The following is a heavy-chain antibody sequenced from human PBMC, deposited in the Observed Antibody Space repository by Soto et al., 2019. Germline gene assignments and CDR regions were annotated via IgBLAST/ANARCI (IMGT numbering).Heavy chain of an antibody. V-gene: IGHV4-34*01. J-gene: IGHJ4*02. D-gene: IGHD2-8*02. CDR2: INYSGST. CDR3: ARDKITGLFDY. Sequence: SETLSLTCAVYGGSFIGYYWTWIRQPPGTGLEWIGEINYSGSTNYNPSLKSRVTISVDTSKNQFSLKLTSVTAADTAVYYCARDKITGLFDYWGQGTLVTVS. CDR1: GGSFIGYY.